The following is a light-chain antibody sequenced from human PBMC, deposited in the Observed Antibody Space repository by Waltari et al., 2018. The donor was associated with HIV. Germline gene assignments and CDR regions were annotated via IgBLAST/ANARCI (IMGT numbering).Light chain of an antibody. J-gene: IGLJ3*02. Sequence: QSVLTQPPSASGTPGQRVTISCSGSSSNIGRNTVNWYQQLPGTAPKLLVYSNNQRPSGVPGRFSRSKSSTSASLAISGLQSEDEAEYYCAAWDDSLNAVFGGGTKLTVL. CDR1: SSNIGRNT. CDR2: SNN. CDR3: AAWDDSLNAV. V-gene: IGLV1-44*01.